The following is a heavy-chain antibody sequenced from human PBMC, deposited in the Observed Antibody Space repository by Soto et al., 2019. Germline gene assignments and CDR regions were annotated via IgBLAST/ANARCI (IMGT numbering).Heavy chain of an antibody. D-gene: IGHD6-19*01. J-gene: IGHJ6*02. CDR3: ARGGGRAVASRFVNYYGMDV. CDR1: GGSFSGYY. Sequence: SETLSLTCAVYGGSFSGYYWSWIRQPPGKGLEWIGEINHSGSTNYNPSLKSRATISVDTSKNQFSLKLSSVTGAETAVYYCARGGGRAVASRFVNYYGMDVWGQGTTVTVSS. V-gene: IGHV4-34*01. CDR2: INHSGST.